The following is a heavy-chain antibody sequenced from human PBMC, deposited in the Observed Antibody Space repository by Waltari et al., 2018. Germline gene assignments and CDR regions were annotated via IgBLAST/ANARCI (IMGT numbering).Heavy chain of an antibody. Sequence: QVQLQESGPGLVNPSGTLSLTCAVSGGSVTSNNWWSWVRQPPGKGLEWIGEVFHAGPTNYNPSFNSRVPISMDQSNNQISLTLSSVTAADTAVYHCARGGGYMHDYWGQGTLVTVSS. J-gene: IGHJ4*02. CDR1: GGSVTSNNW. CDR3: ARGGGYMHDY. D-gene: IGHD5-18*01. CDR2: VFHAGPT. V-gene: IGHV4-4*02.